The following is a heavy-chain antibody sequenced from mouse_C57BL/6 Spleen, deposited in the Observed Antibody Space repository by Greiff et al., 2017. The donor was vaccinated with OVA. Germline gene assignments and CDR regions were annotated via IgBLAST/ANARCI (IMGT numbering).Heavy chain of an antibody. CDR2: IHPNSGST. V-gene: IGHV1-64*01. Sequence: VKLQQSGAELVKPGASVKLSCKASGYTFTSYWMHWVKQRPGQGLEWIGMIHPNSGSTNYNEKFKSKATLTVDKSSSTAYMQLSSLTSEDSAVYYCARYDDYDESFAYWGQGTLVTVSA. J-gene: IGHJ3*01. CDR1: GYTFTSYW. D-gene: IGHD2-4*01. CDR3: ARYDDYDESFAY.